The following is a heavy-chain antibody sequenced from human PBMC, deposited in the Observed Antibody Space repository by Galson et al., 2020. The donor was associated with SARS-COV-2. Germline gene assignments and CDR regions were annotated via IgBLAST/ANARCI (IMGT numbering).Heavy chain of an antibody. CDR3: TTDPRKPLHFFNGSSWYAVMGAFDI. Sequence: GESLKISCAASGFTFSNAWMSWVRQAPGKGLEWVGRIKSKTDGGTTDYAAPVQGRFTISRDDSKNTLYLQMNSLKTEDTAVYYCTTDPRKPLHFFNGSSWYAVMGAFDIGGQGKMVTVSS. CDR2: IKSKTDGGTT. V-gene: IGHV3-15*01. J-gene: IGHJ3*02. CDR1: GFTFSNAW. D-gene: IGHD6-13*01.